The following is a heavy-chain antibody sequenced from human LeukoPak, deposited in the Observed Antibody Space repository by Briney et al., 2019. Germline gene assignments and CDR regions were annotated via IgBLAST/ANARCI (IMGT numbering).Heavy chain of an antibody. CDR3: ARHRGDTALVSPSYKASSWEIDFDY. V-gene: IGHV4-34*01. CDR2: INHSGST. D-gene: IGHD5-18*01. CDR1: GGSFSGYY. J-gene: IGHJ4*02. Sequence: PSETLSLTCAVYGGSFSGYYWSWIRQPPGKGLEWIGEINHSGSTYYNPSLKSRVTISVDTSKNQFSLKLSSVTAADTAVYYCARHRGDTALVSPSYKASSWEIDFDYWGQGTLVTVSS.